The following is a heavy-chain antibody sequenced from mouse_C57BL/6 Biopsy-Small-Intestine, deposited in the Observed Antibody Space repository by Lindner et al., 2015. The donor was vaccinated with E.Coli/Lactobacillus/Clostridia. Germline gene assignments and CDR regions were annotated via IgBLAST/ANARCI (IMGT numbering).Heavy chain of an antibody. CDR1: GYTFMNYG. Sequence: SVKVSCKASGYTFMNYGVNWVRQAPGQGLEWVGWISAYNGHTKYAQKLQDRVTVTTDKSTSTAYMELRSLRSDDTAVYYCARDYAFGSSGYWGQGTLVTVSS. D-gene: IGHD2-4*01. CDR3: ARDYAFGSSGY. V-gene: IGHV1-7*01. CDR2: ISAYNGHT. J-gene: IGHJ4*01.